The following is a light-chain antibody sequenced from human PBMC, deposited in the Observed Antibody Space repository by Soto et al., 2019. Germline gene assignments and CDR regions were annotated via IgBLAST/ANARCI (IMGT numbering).Light chain of an antibody. CDR1: QSVSSSY. V-gene: IGKV3-20*01. Sequence: EIVLTQSPATLSLSPGERATLSCRASQSVSSSYLGWYQQKPGQAPRLLIYGASSRATGIPDRFSGSGSGTEFTLTISRLEPEDFAVYYCQQYGSSPFTFGPGTKVDIK. J-gene: IGKJ3*01. CDR2: GAS. CDR3: QQYGSSPFT.